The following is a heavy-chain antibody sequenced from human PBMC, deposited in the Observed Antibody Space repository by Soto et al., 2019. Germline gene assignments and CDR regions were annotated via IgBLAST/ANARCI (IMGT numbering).Heavy chain of an antibody. CDR3: KTEEYDYVCGSYLSSAFDI. Sequence: PGGSLRLSCAASGFTFSNAWMSWVRQAPGKGLEWVGRIKSKTDGGTTDYAAPVKGRFTISRDDSKNTLYLQMNSLKTEDTAVYYCKTEEYDYVCGSYLSSAFDIWGQGTMVTVSS. D-gene: IGHD3-16*02. J-gene: IGHJ3*02. V-gene: IGHV3-15*01. CDR2: IKSKTDGGTT. CDR1: GFTFSNAW.